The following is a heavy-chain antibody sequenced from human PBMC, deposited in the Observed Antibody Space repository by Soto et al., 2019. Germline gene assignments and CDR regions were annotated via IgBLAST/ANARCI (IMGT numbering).Heavy chain of an antibody. Sequence: EVQLVESGGGLVQPGGSLRLSCAASGFTVSSNYMSWVRQAPGKGLEWVSVIYSGGSTYYADSVKGRFTISRHNSKNTLYLQMNSLRAEDTAVYYCERGRGYSSGWLVAFDIWGQGTMVTVSS. V-gene: IGHV3-53*04. CDR3: ERGRGYSSGWLVAFDI. CDR1: GFTVSSNY. D-gene: IGHD6-19*01. J-gene: IGHJ3*02. CDR2: IYSGGST.